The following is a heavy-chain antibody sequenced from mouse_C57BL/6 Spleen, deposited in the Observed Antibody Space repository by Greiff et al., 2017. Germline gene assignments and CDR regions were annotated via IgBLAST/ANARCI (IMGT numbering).Heavy chain of an antibody. CDR2: ISSGSSTI. CDR3: ARTTVVAHYYAMDY. J-gene: IGHJ4*01. V-gene: IGHV5-17*01. CDR1: GFTFSDYG. D-gene: IGHD1-1*01. Sequence: DVMLVESGGGLVKPGGSLKLSCAASGFTFSDYGMHWVRQAPEKGLEWVAYISSGSSTIYYADTVKGRFTISRDNAKNTLFLQMTSLRSEDTAMYYCARTTVVAHYYAMDYWGQGTSGTVSS.